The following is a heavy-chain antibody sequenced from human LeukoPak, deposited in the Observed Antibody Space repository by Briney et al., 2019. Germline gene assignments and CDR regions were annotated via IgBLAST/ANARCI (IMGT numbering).Heavy chain of an antibody. CDR3: TTVGLVVPAAPFDY. CDR1: GFTFSNAW. V-gene: IGHV3-15*01. CDR2: IKSKTDGGTT. J-gene: IGHJ4*02. D-gene: IGHD2-2*01. Sequence: GGSLRLSCAASGFTFSNAWMSWVRQAPGKGLEWVGRIKSKTDGGTTDYAAPVKGRFTISRDDSKTTLYLQMNSLKTEDTAVYYCTTVGLVVPAAPFDYWGQGTLVTVSS.